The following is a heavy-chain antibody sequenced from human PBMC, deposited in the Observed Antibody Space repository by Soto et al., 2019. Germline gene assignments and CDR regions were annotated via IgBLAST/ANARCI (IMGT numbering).Heavy chain of an antibody. CDR3: AKPHGDYFGGTGY. Sequence: EVQLLESGGGLVQPGGSLRLSCAASGFTFSSYAMSWVRQAPGNGLEWVSAISGSGGSTYYADSVKGRFTISRDNSKNTLYLQMNSLRAEDTDVYYFAKPHGDYFGGTGYWGQGTLVTVSS. D-gene: IGHD4-17*01. CDR2: ISGSGGST. V-gene: IGHV3-23*01. J-gene: IGHJ4*02. CDR1: GFTFSSYA.